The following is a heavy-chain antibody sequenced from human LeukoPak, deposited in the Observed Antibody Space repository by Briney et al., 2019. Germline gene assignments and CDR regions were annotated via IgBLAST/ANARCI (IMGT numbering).Heavy chain of an antibody. CDR2: INPSGGST. CDR1: GYTFTSYY. Sequence: ASVKVSCKASGYTFTSYYMHWVRQAPGQGLEWMGIINPSGGSTSYAQKFQGRVTMTRDMSTSTVYMELSSLRSEDTAVYYCASSPSKLYDILTGYYSGYSWFDPWGQGTLVTVSS. J-gene: IGHJ5*02. D-gene: IGHD3-9*01. V-gene: IGHV1-46*01. CDR3: ASSPSKLYDILTGYYSGYSWFDP.